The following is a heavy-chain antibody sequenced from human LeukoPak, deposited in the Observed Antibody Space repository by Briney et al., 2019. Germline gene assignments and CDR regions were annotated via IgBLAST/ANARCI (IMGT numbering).Heavy chain of an antibody. J-gene: IGHJ4*02. CDR2: TYYRSKWYS. CDR3: AGTTDYSSFLAF. CDR1: GDSVSSNSAA. Sequence: SQTLSLTCAVSGDSVSSNSAAWNWIRQSPSRGLEWLGRTYYRSKWYSDYAVSVKGRITINPDTSKNQFSLQLNSVTPEDTAEYFCAGTTDYSSFLAFWGQGTLVTVSS. V-gene: IGHV6-1*01. D-gene: IGHD4-11*01.